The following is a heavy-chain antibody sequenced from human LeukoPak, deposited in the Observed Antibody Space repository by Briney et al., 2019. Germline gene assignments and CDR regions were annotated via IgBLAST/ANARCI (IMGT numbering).Heavy chain of an antibody. CDR2: ISSDGGGT. CDR1: GYTFYGFT. Sequence: GGSVRLSCTASGYTFYGFTMHWVRQAPGKGLEWVCCISSDGGGTSYAESVKGRVTISRDNSRNTVYMEGGSLSPQHTPSYHCVKERDGHKPGLDSWGQGTLVTVSS. CDR3: VKERDGHKPGLDS. J-gene: IGHJ4*02. V-gene: IGHV3-43*01. D-gene: IGHD5-24*01.